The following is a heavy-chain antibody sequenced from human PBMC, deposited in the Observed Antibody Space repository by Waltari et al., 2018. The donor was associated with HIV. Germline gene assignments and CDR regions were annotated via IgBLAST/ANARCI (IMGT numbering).Heavy chain of an antibody. CDR1: GYTFTGYY. V-gene: IGHV1-2*07. D-gene: IGHD2-15*01. CDR3: ARDIWNGGSCYSYYCDY. Sequence: QVQLVQSGAEVKKPGASVKISCKASGYTFTGYYMHWVRQAPGQGLEWLGWINPDNGGTKYSRKFQGRVTMTRDTSISTAYMELSMLRSDDTAVYYCARDIWNGGSCYSYYCDYWGQGTLVTVSS. J-gene: IGHJ4*02. CDR2: INPDNGGT.